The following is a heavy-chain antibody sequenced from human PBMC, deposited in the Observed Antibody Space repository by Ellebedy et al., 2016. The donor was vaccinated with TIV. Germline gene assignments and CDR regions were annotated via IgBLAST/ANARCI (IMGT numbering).Heavy chain of an antibody. D-gene: IGHD3-22*01. CDR3: VKDYFYYSSGYFDY. CDR1: GFSFSTYA. Sequence: GESLKISCAASGFSFSTYAMSWVRQAPGKGLEWVSAFSGSGGSTSYADSVKGRFTISRDNSKNTLYLQMNTLRAEDTAISYCVKDYFYYSSGYFDYWGQGTLVTVSS. J-gene: IGHJ4*02. CDR2: FSGSGGST. V-gene: IGHV3-23*01.